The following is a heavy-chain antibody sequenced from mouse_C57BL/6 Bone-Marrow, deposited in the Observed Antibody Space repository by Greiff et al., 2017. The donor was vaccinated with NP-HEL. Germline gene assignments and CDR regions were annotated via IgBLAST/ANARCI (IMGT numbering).Heavy chain of an antibody. Sequence: QVQLQQSGPGLVQPSQSLSITCTVSGFSLTSYGVHWVRQSPGKGLEWLGVIWSGGSTDYNAAFISRLSISKDNSKRQVFFKMNSLQADDTAIYYCARNLRGTTVVATKFYYAMDYWGQGTSVTVSS. D-gene: IGHD1-1*01. CDR3: ARNLRGTTVVATKFYYAMDY. CDR1: GFSLTSYG. J-gene: IGHJ4*01. CDR2: IWSGGST. V-gene: IGHV2-2*01.